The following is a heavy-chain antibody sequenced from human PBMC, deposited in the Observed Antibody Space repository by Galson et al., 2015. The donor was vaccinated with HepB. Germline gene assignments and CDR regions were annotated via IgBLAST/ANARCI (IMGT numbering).Heavy chain of an antibody. CDR2: INGGNGHT. Sequence: SVKVSCKASGYTFTSYDIHWVRQAPGQRLEWMGWINGGNGHTKYSQNFQGRVTMTRDTSASTAYMELSSLRSEDTAVYYRARPDQGYYDNSGYYWGQGTLVTVSS. CDR1: GYTFTSYD. V-gene: IGHV1-3*01. J-gene: IGHJ4*02. D-gene: IGHD3-22*01. CDR3: ARPDQGYYDNSGYY.